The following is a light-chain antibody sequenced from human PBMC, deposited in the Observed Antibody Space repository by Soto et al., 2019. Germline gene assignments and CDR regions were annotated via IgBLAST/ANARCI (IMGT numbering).Light chain of an antibody. J-gene: IGKJ2*01. Sequence: DIQMTQSPSSLSASIGDRVTITCQASQDINHYLNWYQQKPGKAPKLLIYDASNLETGVPSRFSGSGSGTDFTFTLSSLQHEDIATYFCQQYDNVPYTFGQGTKLEI. V-gene: IGKV1-33*01. CDR3: QQYDNVPYT. CDR1: QDINHY. CDR2: DAS.